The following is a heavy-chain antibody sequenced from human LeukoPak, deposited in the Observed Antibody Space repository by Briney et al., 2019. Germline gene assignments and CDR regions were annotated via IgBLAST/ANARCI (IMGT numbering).Heavy chain of an antibody. D-gene: IGHD6-19*01. CDR2: TYYSGTT. J-gene: IGHJ4*02. CDR3: ARGSSSGWYGFDS. CDR1: GGSISSYY. Sequence: PSETLSLTCTVFGGSISSYYWSWIRQPPGKGLEWIGYTYYSGTTNYNPSLKSRVTISVDTSKNQFSLKLNSVTAADTAVYYCARGSSSGWYGFDSWGQGTLVTVSS. V-gene: IGHV4-59*01.